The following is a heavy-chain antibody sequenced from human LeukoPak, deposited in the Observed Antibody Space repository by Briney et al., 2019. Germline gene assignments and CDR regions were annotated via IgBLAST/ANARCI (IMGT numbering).Heavy chain of an antibody. D-gene: IGHD2-15*01. V-gene: IGHV3-23*01. CDR1: GFAVSSNY. J-gene: IGHJ4*02. CDR3: AKGGSGGSWARIDY. Sequence: PGGSLRLSCAASGFAVSSNYMSWVRQAPGKGLECVSVISGSGGSTYYADSVKGRFTISRDNSRNTLYLQMNSVRAEDTAVYYCAKGGSGGSWARIDYWGQGTLVTVSS. CDR2: ISGSGGST.